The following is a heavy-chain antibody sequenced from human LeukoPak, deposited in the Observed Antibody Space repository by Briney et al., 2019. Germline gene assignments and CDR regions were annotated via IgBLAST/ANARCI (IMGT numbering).Heavy chain of an antibody. Sequence: GGSLRLSCAASGFTFSSYSMNWVRQAPGKGLEWVSSISSSSSYIYYADSVKGRFTISRDNAKNSLYLQVNSLRAEDTAVYYCASEGRGYKDYWGQGTLVTVSS. CDR3: ASEGRGYKDY. CDR1: GFTFSSYS. D-gene: IGHD1-14*01. CDR2: ISSSSSYI. V-gene: IGHV3-21*01. J-gene: IGHJ4*02.